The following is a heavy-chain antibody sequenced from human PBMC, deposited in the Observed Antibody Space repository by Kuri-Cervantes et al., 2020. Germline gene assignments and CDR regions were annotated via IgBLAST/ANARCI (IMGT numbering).Heavy chain of an antibody. CDR1: GTTFNIYG. CDR3: AKDNAPRLIAAAGTEEGYYYYYMDV. CDR2: IIPIFGTA. V-gene: IGHV1-69*13. D-gene: IGHD6-13*01. Sequence: SVKVSCKASGTTFNIYGVTWVRQAPGQGLEWLGGIIPIFGTANYAQKFQGRVTITADESTSTAYMELSSLRAEDTALYYCAKDNAPRLIAAAGTEEGYYYYYMDVWGKGTTVTVSS. J-gene: IGHJ6*03.